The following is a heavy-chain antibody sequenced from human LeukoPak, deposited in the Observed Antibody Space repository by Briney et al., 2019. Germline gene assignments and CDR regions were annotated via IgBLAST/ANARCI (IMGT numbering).Heavy chain of an antibody. D-gene: IGHD3-22*01. J-gene: IGHJ4*02. V-gene: IGHV3-11*04. CDR2: ISSSGSTI. Sequence: PGGSLRLSCAASGFTFSDYYMSWLRQAPGKGLEWVSYISSSGSTIYYADSVKGRFTISRDNAKNSLYLQMNSLRAEDTAVYYCAGTRLGSYDSSGYFTRWGQGTLVTVSS. CDR1: GFTFSDYY. CDR3: AGTRLGSYDSSGYFTR.